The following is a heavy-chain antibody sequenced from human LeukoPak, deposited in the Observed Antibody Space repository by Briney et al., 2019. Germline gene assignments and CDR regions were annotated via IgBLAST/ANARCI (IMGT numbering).Heavy chain of an antibody. J-gene: IGHJ4*02. CDR3: ARYAQESNGWYYFDY. D-gene: IGHD6-19*01. Sequence: ASVKVFCKASGYTFSSYAISWVRQAPGQGLQWMGWISVYNGDAKYPQRFHGRVTLTTDTSTTTAYMELRSLRSDDTAVYYCARYAQESNGWYYFDYWGQGTLVTVSS. CDR1: GYTFSSYA. CDR2: ISVYNGDA. V-gene: IGHV1-18*01.